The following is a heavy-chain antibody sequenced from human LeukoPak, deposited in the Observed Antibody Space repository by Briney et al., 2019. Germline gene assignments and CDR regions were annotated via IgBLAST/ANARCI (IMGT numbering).Heavy chain of an antibody. CDR2: INPHTGAA. CDR1: GYTFTENY. V-gene: IGHV1-2*02. D-gene: IGHD3-22*01. CDR3: ARGKSGYSP. J-gene: IGHJ4*02. Sequence: ASVKVSCKVSGYTFTENYIHWVRQAPGQGLEWMGLINPHTGAANYTRRFQGRVPLTRDTSSSTAYMHLSSLRSDDTAIYYCARGKSGYSPWGQGTPVTVSS.